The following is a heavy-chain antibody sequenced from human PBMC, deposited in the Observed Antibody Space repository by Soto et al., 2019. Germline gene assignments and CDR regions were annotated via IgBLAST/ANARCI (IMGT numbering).Heavy chain of an antibody. Sequence: PGGSLRLSCAVSGFICSSYDMSWVRQAPGKGLEWVSTILVGGSTHYEDSVKGRFTISRDTSKNTVYLQMNSRTAGDTAVYYCAKSTATGGGAFEICGQGTMVTDSS. J-gene: IGHJ3*02. V-gene: IGHV3-23*01. D-gene: IGHD2-8*02. CDR3: AKSTATGGGAFEI. CDR1: GFICSSYD. CDR2: ILVGGST.